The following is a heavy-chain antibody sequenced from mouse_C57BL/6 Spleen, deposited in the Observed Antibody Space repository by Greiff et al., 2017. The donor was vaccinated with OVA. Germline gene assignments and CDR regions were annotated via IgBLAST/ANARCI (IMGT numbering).Heavy chain of an antibody. CDR2: IDPEDGET. V-gene: IGHV14-2*01. J-gene: IGHJ2*01. D-gene: IGHD2-1*01. CDR3: ARGGNSYYFDY. Sequence: VQLQQSGAELVKPGASVKLSCTASGFTINDYYMHWVKQRPEQGLEWIGRIDPEDGETKYDPTFQGKATITADTSSNTTYLQLSSLTSEDTAVYYGARGGNSYYFDYWGQGTTLTVSS. CDR1: GFTINDYY.